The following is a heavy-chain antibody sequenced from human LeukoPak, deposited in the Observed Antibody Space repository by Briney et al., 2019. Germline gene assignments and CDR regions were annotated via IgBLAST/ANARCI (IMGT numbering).Heavy chain of an antibody. D-gene: IGHD3-22*01. J-gene: IGHJ4*02. V-gene: IGHV4-59*01. CDR1: GGSISSYY. CDR2: MYYSGST. Sequence: SETLSLTCTVSGGSISSYYWSWIRQPPGKGLEWIGYMYYSGSTKFNPSLKSRVTISVDTSKNQLSLKLSSVTAADTAVYYCARGGGVTYYDSTGYLWYFDYWGQGTLVTVSS. CDR3: ARGGGVTYYDSTGYLWYFDY.